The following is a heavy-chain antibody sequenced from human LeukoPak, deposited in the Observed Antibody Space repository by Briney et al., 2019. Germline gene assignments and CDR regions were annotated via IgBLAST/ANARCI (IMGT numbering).Heavy chain of an antibody. D-gene: IGHD6-25*01. CDR1: GGTFSNYA. Sequence: GASVKVSCKASGGTFSNYAVAWVRQAPGQGLEWLGGIIPIFGTAKYAQKFQGRVTITTDESTTTAYVELISLRSEDTAVYYCARRQALRGRHRAFDPWGQGTLVTVSS. J-gene: IGHJ5*02. V-gene: IGHV1-69*05. CDR2: IIPIFGTA. CDR3: ARRQALRGRHRAFDP.